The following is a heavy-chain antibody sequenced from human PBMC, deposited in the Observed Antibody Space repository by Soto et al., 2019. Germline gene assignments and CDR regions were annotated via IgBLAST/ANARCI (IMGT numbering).Heavy chain of an antibody. CDR3: AKRRAISNKVFFDH. J-gene: IGHJ4*02. CDR1: AFSINTGGEV. CDR2: LYWNDDE. D-gene: IGHD4-4*01. Sequence: QITLRESGPTLVKPTQTLTLSCTLSAFSINTGGEVVGWIRQPPGKAPEWLALLYWNDDERYSTSLRYRLSVAKEASENRVVLTMTHLDPTDTGTYYCAKRRAISNKVFFDHWGQGALVTVSS. V-gene: IGHV2-5*01.